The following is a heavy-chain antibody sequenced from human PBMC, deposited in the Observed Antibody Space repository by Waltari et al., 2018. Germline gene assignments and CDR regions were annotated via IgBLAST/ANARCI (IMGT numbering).Heavy chain of an antibody. V-gene: IGHV1-69*01. CDR2: IIPIFGTA. CDR3: ALRQYQLLRHYYYGMDV. D-gene: IGHD2-2*01. CDR1: GGTFSSYA. Sequence: QVQLVQSGAEVKKPGSSVKVSCKASGGTFSSYAISWVRQAPGQGLEWMGGIIPIFGTANYAQKFQGRVTITADESTSTAYMELSSLRSEDTAVYYCALRQYQLLRHYYYGMDVWGQGTTVTVSS. J-gene: IGHJ6*02.